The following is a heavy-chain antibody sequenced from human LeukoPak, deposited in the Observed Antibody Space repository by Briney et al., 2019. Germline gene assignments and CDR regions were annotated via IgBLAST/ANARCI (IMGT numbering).Heavy chain of an antibody. J-gene: IGHJ6*03. CDR1: GYTFTGYY. CDR3: ARCPYYASWGLEPDYYYMDV. Sequence: GASVTVSCKPSGYTFTGYYIQWVRQAPRQGLEWMGWINPNSGGTNYAQKFQGRVTMTRDTSISTAYMELSRLRSDDTAVYYCARCPYYASWGLEPDYYYMDVWGKGTTVTVSS. D-gene: IGHD3-10*01. CDR2: INPNSGGT. V-gene: IGHV1-2*02.